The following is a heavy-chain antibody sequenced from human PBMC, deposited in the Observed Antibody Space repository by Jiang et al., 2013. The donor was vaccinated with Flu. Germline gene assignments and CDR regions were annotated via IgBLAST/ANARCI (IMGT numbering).Heavy chain of an antibody. D-gene: IGHD3-10*01. Sequence: SVKVSCKASGYTFTSYYMHWVRQAPGQGLEWMGIINPSGGSTSYAQKFQGRVTMTRDTSTSTVYMELSSLRSEDTAVYYCARASGVRGVLFDYWGQGNPGHRLL. J-gene: IGHJ4*02. CDR2: INPSGGST. V-gene: IGHV1-46*01. CDR1: GYTFTSYY. CDR3: ARASGVRGVLFDY.